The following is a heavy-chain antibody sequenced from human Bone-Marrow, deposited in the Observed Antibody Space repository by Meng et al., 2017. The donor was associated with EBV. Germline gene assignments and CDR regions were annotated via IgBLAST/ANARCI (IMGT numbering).Heavy chain of an antibody. CDR1: GGSVRSGSYY. CDR2: IYYSGST. Sequence: QAQLQVPGPGPVKPSETLSLTCTVSGGSVRSGSYYWSWIRQRPGKGLEWIGYIYYSGSTNYNPSLKSRVTISVDTSKNQFSLKLSSVTAADTAVYYCAREEDYYDSSGYPSWGQGTLVTVSS. V-gene: IGHV4-61*01. D-gene: IGHD3-22*01. CDR3: AREEDYYDSSGYPS. J-gene: IGHJ5*02.